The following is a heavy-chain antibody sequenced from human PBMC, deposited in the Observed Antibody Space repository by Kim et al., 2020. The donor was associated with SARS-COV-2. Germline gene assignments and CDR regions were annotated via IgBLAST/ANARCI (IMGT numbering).Heavy chain of an antibody. CDR1: GYTFTSYY. D-gene: IGHD1-26*01. J-gene: IGHJ5*02. V-gene: IGHV1-46*01. CDR3: ARSAVTEEGGPAGWFDP. Sequence: ASVKVSCKASGYTFTSYYMHWVRQAPGQGLEWMGIINPSGGSTSYAQKFQGRVTMTRDTSTSTVYMELSSLRSEDTAVYYCARSAVTEEGGPAGWFDPWGQGGLGTVSS. CDR2: INPSGGST.